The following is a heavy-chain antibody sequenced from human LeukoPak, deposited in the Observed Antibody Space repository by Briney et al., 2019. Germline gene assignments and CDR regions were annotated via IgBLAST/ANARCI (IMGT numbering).Heavy chain of an antibody. CDR1: GFTFSSYA. J-gene: IGHJ6*03. CDR3: AKEVSDYVTYYYMDV. CDR2: ISYDGSNK. Sequence: GRSLRLSCAASGFTFSSYAMHWVRQAPGKGLEWVAVISYDGSNKYYADSVKGRFTISRDNSKNTLYLQMNNLTTEDTAVYYCAKEVSDYVTYYYMDVWGKGTTVTVSS. V-gene: IGHV3-30*04. D-gene: IGHD4-17*01.